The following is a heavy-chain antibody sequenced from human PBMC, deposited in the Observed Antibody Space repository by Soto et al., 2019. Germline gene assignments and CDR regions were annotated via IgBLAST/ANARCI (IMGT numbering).Heavy chain of an antibody. CDR3: ARGRRGQWLVPNFFDY. CDR2: SSSSGSTI. CDR1: GFNFSDYY. J-gene: IGHJ4*02. V-gene: IGHV3-11*04. Sequence: PGGSLRLSCAASGFNFSDYYVSWIRRDPGKGLEWVSYSSSSGSTIYYADSVKGRFTISRDNAKNSLYLQMNSLRAEDTAVYYCARGRRGQWLVPNFFDYWGQGTLVTVSS. D-gene: IGHD6-19*01.